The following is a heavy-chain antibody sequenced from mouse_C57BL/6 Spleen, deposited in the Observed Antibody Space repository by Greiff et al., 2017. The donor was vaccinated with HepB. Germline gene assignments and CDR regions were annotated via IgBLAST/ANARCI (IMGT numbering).Heavy chain of an antibody. V-gene: IGHV1-66*01. CDR3: ARWRLLPNYFDY. J-gene: IGHJ2*01. CDR1: GYSFTSYY. D-gene: IGHD2-3*01. Sequence: QVQLQQSGPELVKPGASVKISCKASGYSFTSYYIHWVKQRPGQGLEWIGWIYPGSGNTKYNEKFKGKATLTADTSSSTAYMQLSSLTSEDSAVYYCARWRLLPNYFDYWGQGTTLTVSS. CDR2: IYPGSGNT.